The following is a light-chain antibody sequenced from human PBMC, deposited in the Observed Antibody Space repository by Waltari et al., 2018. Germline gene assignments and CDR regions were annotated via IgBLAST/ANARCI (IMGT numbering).Light chain of an antibody. V-gene: IGLV3-25*02. CDR3: KSAESSERWV. J-gene: IGLJ3*02. Sequence: SSDLTQPASVSVSPGQTARIPCSGDAFPKQYAYWYPKKPGQAPVLTMYKDTERPSGIPERYAGSTSGRTVTLTITGVLAEEEAQYYCKSAESSERWVCGGGTKLTVL. CDR2: KDT. CDR1: AFPKQY.